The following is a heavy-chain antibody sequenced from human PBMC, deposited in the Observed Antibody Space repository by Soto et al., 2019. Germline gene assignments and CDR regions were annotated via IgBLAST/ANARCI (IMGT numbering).Heavy chain of an antibody. V-gene: IGHV1-69*13. CDR1: GGTFSSYA. D-gene: IGHD3-10*01. CDR2: IIPIFGTA. CDR3: AIGRVPNYFFYGMDV. Sequence: GASVKVSCKASGGTFSSYAISWVRQAPGQGLEWMGGIIPIFGTANYAQKFQGRVTITADESTSTDYMELSSLRSEDTAVYYCAIGRVPNYFFYGMDVWGQGTTVTVSS. J-gene: IGHJ6*02.